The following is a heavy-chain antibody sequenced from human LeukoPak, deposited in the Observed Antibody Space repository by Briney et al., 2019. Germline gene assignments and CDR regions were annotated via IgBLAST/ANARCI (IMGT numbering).Heavy chain of an antibody. D-gene: IGHD5-24*01. CDR1: GFTFSSYG. CDR2: ISYDGSNK. J-gene: IGHJ4*02. Sequence: SGGSLRLSCAASGFTFSSYGMHWVRQAPGKGLEWVAVISYDGSNKYYADSVKGRFTISRDNSKNTLYLQMSSLRLEDTAVYYCVKDRWIDYWGQGVLVTVSS. V-gene: IGHV3-30*18. CDR3: VKDRWIDY.